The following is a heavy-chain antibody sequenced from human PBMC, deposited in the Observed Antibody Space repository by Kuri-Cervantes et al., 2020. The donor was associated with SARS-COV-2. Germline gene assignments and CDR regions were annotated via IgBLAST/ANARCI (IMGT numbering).Heavy chain of an antibody. CDR1: GGSISSSSYY. D-gene: IGHD3-22*01. V-gene: IGHV4-39*07. CDR2: IYYSGST. Sequence: SETLSLTCTVSGGSISSSSYYWGWIRQPPGKGLEWIGSIYYSGSTYYNPSLKSRVTISVDTSKNQFSLKLSSVTAADTAVYYCARGRRTYYYDSSGWVFDPWGQGTLVTGSS. CDR3: ARGRRTYYYDSSGWVFDP. J-gene: IGHJ5*02.